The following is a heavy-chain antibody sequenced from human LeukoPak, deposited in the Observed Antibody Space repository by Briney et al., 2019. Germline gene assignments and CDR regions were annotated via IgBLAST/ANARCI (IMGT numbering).Heavy chain of an antibody. CDR2: ISSTGNTI. CDR3: ARAGGSGWSPFDY. CDR1: GFIFSDYY. J-gene: IGHJ4*02. V-gene: IGHV3-11*04. D-gene: IGHD6-19*01. Sequence: GGSLRLSCAASGFIFSDYYMSWIRQAPGKGLEWVSYISSTGNTIYYADSVKGRFTISRDNAKNSLYLQMNSLRAEDTAVYYCARAGGSGWSPFDYWGQGTLVTVSS.